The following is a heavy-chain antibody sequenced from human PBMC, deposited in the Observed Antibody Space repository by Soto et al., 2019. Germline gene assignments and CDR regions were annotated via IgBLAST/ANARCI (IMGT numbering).Heavy chain of an antibody. CDR1: GFTFSNAW. V-gene: IGHV3-15*07. Sequence: EVQLVESGGGLVKPGGSLRLSCAASGFTFSNAWMNWVRQAPGKGLEWVGRIKSKTDGGTTDYAAPVKGRFTISRDDSKNTLDLQMNSLKTEDTAVYYCTTAISSSWYVWFDPWGQGTLVTVSS. CDR2: IKSKTDGGTT. D-gene: IGHD6-13*01. CDR3: TTAISSSWYVWFDP. J-gene: IGHJ5*02.